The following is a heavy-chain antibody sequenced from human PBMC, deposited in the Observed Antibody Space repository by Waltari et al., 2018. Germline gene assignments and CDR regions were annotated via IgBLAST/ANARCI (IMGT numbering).Heavy chain of an antibody. J-gene: IGHJ4*02. Sequence: EVQLVESGGGLVKPGGSLRLSCAASGFTFSSYSMSWVRQAPGKGLEWVSSISSSSSYIYYADSVKGRFTISRDNAKNSLYLQMNSLRAEDTAVYYCARAGPDYDFGTFDYWGQGTLVTVSS. CDR2: ISSSSSYI. CDR1: GFTFSSYS. D-gene: IGHD3-3*01. V-gene: IGHV3-21*01. CDR3: ARAGPDYDFGTFDY.